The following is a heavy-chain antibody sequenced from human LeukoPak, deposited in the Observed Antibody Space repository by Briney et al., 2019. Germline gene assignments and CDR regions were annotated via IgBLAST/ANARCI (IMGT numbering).Heavy chain of an antibody. D-gene: IGHD6-19*01. V-gene: IGHV3-7*01. J-gene: IGHJ1*01. CDR2: IKQDGSEK. Sequence: GGSLRLSCAASGFTFSSYWMSWVRQAPGKGLEWVANIKQDGSEKYYVDSVKGRFTISRDNAKNSLYLQMNSLRAEDTAVYYCANQVTESIAVALIKSAEYFQHWGQGTLVTVSS. CDR1: GFTFSSYW. CDR3: ANQVTESIAVALIKSAEYFQH.